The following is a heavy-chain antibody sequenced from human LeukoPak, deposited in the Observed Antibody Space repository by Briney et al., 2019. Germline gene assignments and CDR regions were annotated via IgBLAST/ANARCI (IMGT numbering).Heavy chain of an antibody. V-gene: IGHV4-31*11. CDR1: DASVDTFNYY. D-gene: IGHD1-26*01. Sequence: KPSETLSLTCAVSDASVDTFNYYWSWLRQLPGKGLEWIGYIHSSGSTYFNPSLKGQFTISIDTSKSQFSLGVRSVTAADTAVYYCARRGTYWFDYWGQGILVTVSS. CDR2: IHSSGST. J-gene: IGHJ4*02. CDR3: ARRGTYWFDY.